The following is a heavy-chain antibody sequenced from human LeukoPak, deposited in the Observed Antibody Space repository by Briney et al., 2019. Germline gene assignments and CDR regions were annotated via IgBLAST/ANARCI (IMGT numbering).Heavy chain of an antibody. Sequence: GGSLRLSCAASGITFGNNWMHWVRQGPGKGLVRISRINSDGGGAIYADSVKGRFTVSRDNAKNTLYLQMNSLRAEDTAVYYCARDVPHNWFDTWGQGTLVTVSS. CDR1: GITFGNNW. CDR3: ARDVPHNWFDT. CDR2: INSDGGGA. J-gene: IGHJ5*02. V-gene: IGHV3-74*01.